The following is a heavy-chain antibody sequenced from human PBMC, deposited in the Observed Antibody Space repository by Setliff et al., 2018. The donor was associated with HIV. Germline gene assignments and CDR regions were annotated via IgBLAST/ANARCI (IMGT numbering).Heavy chain of an antibody. CDR2: IYNDGVNR. D-gene: IGHD3-10*01. J-gene: IGHJ3*02. Sequence: AGGSLRLSCAAAGFIFSDYGIHWVRQAPGKGLEWVAVIYNDGVNRYFGDSVKGRFTISRDNSKNTLYLQMNSLRAEDTAVYYCARDLRLYGSGSYLLLLNDAFDIWGQGTMVTVSS. CDR3: ARDLRLYGSGSYLLLLNDAFDI. CDR1: GFIFSDYG. V-gene: IGHV3-30*03.